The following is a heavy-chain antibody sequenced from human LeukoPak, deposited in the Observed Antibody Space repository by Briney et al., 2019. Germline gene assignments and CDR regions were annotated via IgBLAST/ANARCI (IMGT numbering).Heavy chain of an antibody. V-gene: IGHV3-21*01. CDR2: ISSSSSYI. Sequence: GGSLRLSCAASGFIFSSYSMNWVRQAPGKGLEWVSSISSSSSYIYYADSVKGRFTISRDNAKNSLYLQMNSLRAEDTAVYYCARANYYDSSGYRAPLRWGQGTLVTVSS. J-gene: IGHJ4*02. D-gene: IGHD3-22*01. CDR3: ARANYYDSSGYRAPLR. CDR1: GFIFSSYS.